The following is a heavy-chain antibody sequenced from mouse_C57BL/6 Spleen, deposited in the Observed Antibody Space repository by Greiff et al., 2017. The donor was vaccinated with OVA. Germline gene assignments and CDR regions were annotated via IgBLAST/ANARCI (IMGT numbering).Heavy chain of an antibody. CDR1: GYTFTEYT. CDR2: VYPGSGSI. CDR3: ARHSPTYITTVVARDYYAMDY. Sequence: QVQLQQSGAELVKPGASVKLSCKASGYTFTEYTIHWVKQRSGQGLEWIGWVYPGSGSIKYNEKFKDKATLTADKSSSTVYMELSRLTSEDSAVYFCARHSPTYITTVVARDYYAMDYWGQGTSVTVSS. J-gene: IGHJ4*01. V-gene: IGHV1-62-2*01. D-gene: IGHD1-1*01.